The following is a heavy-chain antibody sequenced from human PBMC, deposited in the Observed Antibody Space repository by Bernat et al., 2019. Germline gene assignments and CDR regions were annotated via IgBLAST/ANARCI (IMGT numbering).Heavy chain of an antibody. D-gene: IGHD2-8*02. CDR2: ISSSSSYT. CDR3: ARALSPSGPPYWYFDL. J-gene: IGHJ2*01. CDR1: GFTFSDYY. V-gene: IGHV3-11*05. Sequence: QVQLVESGGGLVKPGGSLRLSCAASGFTFSDYYMSWIRQAPGKGLEWVSYISSSSSYTNYADSVKGRFTISRDNAKNSLYLQMNSLRAEDTAVYYCARALSPSGPPYWYFDLWGRGTLVTVSS.